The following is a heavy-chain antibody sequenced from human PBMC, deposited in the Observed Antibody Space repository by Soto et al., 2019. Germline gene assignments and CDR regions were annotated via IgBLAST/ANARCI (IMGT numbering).Heavy chain of an antibody. CDR1: GYTFTTHA. CDR2: INGGTGQT. V-gene: IGHV1-3*01. CDR3: ARGKGMEENYYYYGLDI. J-gene: IGHJ6*02. D-gene: IGHD1-1*01. Sequence: GASVKVSCKASGYTFTTHAMHWVRQAPGQSLEWMGWINGGTGQTKHSQRLQGRVNITRDTSASTAYMDLSSLRSEDTAVYYCARGKGMEENYYYYGLDIWGQGTTVTVS.